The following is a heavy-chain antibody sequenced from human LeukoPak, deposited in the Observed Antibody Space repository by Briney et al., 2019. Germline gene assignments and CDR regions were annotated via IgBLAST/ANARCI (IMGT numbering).Heavy chain of an antibody. V-gene: IGHV3-21*01. CDR2: ISSSSSYI. CDR1: GFTFSSYS. J-gene: IGHJ4*02. CDR3: ARGVQWLRFVLDY. Sequence: GGSLRLSCAASGFTFSSYSMNWVRQAPGKGLEWVSSISSSSSYIYYADSVKGRFTISRDNAKNSLYLQMNSLRAEDTAVYYCARGVQWLRFVLDYWGQGTLVTVSS. D-gene: IGHD5-12*01.